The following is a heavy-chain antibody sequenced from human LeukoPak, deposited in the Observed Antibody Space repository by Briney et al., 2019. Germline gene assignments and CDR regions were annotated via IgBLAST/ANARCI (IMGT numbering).Heavy chain of an antibody. CDR2: IYNSGST. CDR3: ARQTFGVLYFDS. Sequence: SETLSLTCTVSGGSISRNYWSWIRQPAGKGLEWMGRIYNSGSTNYNPSLKSRVAISTDMSKNQISLKLSSVTAADTAVYYCARQTFGVLYFDSWGQGTLVIVSS. D-gene: IGHD3-10*01. CDR1: GGSISRNY. J-gene: IGHJ4*02. V-gene: IGHV4-4*07.